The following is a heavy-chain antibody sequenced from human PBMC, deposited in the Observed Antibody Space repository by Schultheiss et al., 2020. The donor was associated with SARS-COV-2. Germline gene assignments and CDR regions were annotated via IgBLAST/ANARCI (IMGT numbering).Heavy chain of an antibody. V-gene: IGHV1-2*02. Sequence: ASVKVSCKASGYTFTSYGISWVRQAPGQGLEWMGWINPKTGATNYAQKFQARVTMTRETSITTVYMDLSSLRSEDTAVYYCARGLRIAVAGVVTCGMDVWGQGTTVTVSS. CDR2: INPKTGAT. CDR3: ARGLRIAVAGVVTCGMDV. J-gene: IGHJ6*02. CDR1: GYTFTSYG. D-gene: IGHD6-19*01.